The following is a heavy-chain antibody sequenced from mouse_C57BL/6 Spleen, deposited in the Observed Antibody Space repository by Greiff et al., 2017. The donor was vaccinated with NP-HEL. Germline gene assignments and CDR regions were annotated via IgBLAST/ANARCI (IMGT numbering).Heavy chain of an antibody. D-gene: IGHD5-5*01. CDR2: ISSGSSTI. V-gene: IGHV5-17*01. CDR3: ASTPHYPYAMDY. J-gene: IGHJ4*01. Sequence: EVKVVESGGGLVKPGGSLKLSCAASGFTFSDYGMHWVRQAPEKGLEWVAYISSGSSTIYYADTVKGRFTISRDNAKNTLFLQMTSLRSEDTAMYYCASTPHYPYAMDYWGQGTSVTVSS. CDR1: GFTFSDYG.